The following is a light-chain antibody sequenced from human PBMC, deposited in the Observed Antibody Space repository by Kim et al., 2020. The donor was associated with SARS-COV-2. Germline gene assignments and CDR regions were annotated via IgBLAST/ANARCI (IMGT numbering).Light chain of an antibody. Sequence: LLPGERATLSCRASQSVSSYLAWYQQKPGQAPRLLIYDASNRATGIPARFSGSGSGTDFTLTISSLEPEDFAVYYCQQRSNWPPYTFGHGTTRE. J-gene: IGKJ2*01. CDR2: DAS. CDR1: QSVSSY. V-gene: IGKV3-11*01. CDR3: QQRSNWPPYT.